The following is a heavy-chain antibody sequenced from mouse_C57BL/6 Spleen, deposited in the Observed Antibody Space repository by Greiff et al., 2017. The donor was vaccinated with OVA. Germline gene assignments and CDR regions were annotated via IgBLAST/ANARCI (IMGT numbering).Heavy chain of an antibody. CDR1: GYSFTGYY. Sequence: VQLQQSGPELVKPGASVKISCKASGYSFTGYYMNWVKQSPEKSLEWIGEINPSTGGTTYNQKFKAKATLTVDKSSSTAYMQLKSLTSEDSAVYYCAKRRRIYYGNPGAMDYWGQGTSVTVSS. J-gene: IGHJ4*01. V-gene: IGHV1-42*01. D-gene: IGHD2-1*01. CDR2: INPSTGGT. CDR3: AKRRRIYYGNPGAMDY.